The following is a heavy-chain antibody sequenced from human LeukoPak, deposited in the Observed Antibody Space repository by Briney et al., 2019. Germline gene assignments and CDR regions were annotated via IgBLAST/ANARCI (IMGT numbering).Heavy chain of an antibody. CDR1: GFTFSSYA. CDR3: AKWLRVATTFFDY. D-gene: IGHD5-24*01. V-gene: IGHV3-23*01. J-gene: IGHJ4*02. Sequence: GGSLRLSCAASGFTFSSYAMSWVRQSPGKGREWVSTISDSGSGAYYADSVKGRFTISRNNSQTTLYMQMNRLRAEDTALYYCAKWLRVATTFFDYWGQGTLVTVSS. CDR2: ISDSGSGA.